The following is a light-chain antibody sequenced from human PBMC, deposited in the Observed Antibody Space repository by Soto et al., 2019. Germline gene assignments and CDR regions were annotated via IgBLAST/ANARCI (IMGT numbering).Light chain of an antibody. J-gene: IGKJ4*01. Sequence: DIQMTQSPSSLSASVGDRVTLTCRASQSISTYLNWYQQKPEKAPKLLIYAASSLHSGVPSRFSGSGSGTDFTLTITSLQPEDFATYYCQQSYTTPLTFGGGIKVEIK. CDR2: AAS. V-gene: IGKV1-39*01. CDR3: QQSYTTPLT. CDR1: QSISTY.